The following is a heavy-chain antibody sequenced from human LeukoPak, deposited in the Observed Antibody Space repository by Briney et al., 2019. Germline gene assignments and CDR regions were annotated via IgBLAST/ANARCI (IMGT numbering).Heavy chain of an antibody. V-gene: IGHV4-31*03. CDR2: IFSSRGT. J-gene: IGHJ4*02. CDR1: GGSISSGGYS. CDR3: ASFSYYYGSGCLDC. D-gene: IGHD3-10*01. Sequence: SQTLSLACTVSGGSISSGGYSWSWLRQDPGKGLEWIGYIFSSRGTSYNATLKSRVTISVDTSTNNVSVKLSCVTAANTAVYYCASFSYYYGSGCLDCGGEGTLVTVS.